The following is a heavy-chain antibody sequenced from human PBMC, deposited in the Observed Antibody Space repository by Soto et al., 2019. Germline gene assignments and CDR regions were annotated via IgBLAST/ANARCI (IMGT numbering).Heavy chain of an antibody. V-gene: IGHV5-51*01. Sequence: GESLKISCKGSGYSFTSYWIGWVRQMPGKGLEWMGIIYPGDSDTRYSPSFQGQVTISADKSISTAYLQWSSLKASDTAMYYCARGLYDFWSGYYTLFDYWGQGTLVTVSS. CDR3: ARGLYDFWSGYYTLFDY. D-gene: IGHD3-3*01. CDR2: IYPGDSDT. J-gene: IGHJ4*02. CDR1: GYSFTSYW.